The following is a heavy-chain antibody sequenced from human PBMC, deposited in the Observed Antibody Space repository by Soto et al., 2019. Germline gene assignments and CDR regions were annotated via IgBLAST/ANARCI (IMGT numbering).Heavy chain of an antibody. CDR2: ISSSGSSI. D-gene: IGHD3-22*01. CDR3: ARDSYYDSSEVRWFDP. Sequence: GGSLRLSCAASGFTFSDYYMSWIRQAPGKGLEWVSYISSSGSSIYYADSVKGRFTISRDNAKNSLYLQMNSLRAEDTAVYYCARDSYYDSSEVRWFDPWGQGTLVTVSS. J-gene: IGHJ5*02. CDR1: GFTFSDYY. V-gene: IGHV3-11*01.